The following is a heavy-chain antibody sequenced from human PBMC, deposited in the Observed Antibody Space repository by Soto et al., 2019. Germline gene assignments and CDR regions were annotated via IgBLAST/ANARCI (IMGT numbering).Heavy chain of an antibody. V-gene: IGHV1-69*13. CDR2: IIPSFGTA. Sequence: ASVKVSCKASGGTFSSYAISWVRQAPGQGLEWMGGIIPSFGTANYAQKFQGRVTITADESTSTAYMELSSLRSEDTAVYYCARYVVVVPAARLGGYYYYMDVWGKGTTVTVSS. J-gene: IGHJ6*03. CDR1: GGTFSSYA. D-gene: IGHD2-2*01. CDR3: ARYVVVVPAARLGGYYYYMDV.